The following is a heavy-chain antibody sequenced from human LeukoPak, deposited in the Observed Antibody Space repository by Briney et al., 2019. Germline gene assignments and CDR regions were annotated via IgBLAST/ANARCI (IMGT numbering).Heavy chain of an antibody. V-gene: IGHV3-13*01. CDR2: IGTAGDT. CDR3: ASSPAYSSSWYAIDN. D-gene: IGHD6-13*01. J-gene: IGHJ4*02. Sequence: QSGGSLRLSCAASGFTFSNYDMHWVRQAAGKGLEWVSGIGTAGDTYYPASVNGRFTISRENAKNSLYLQMNSLSAGDTAVYYCASSPAYSSSWYAIDNWGQGTLVTVSS. CDR1: GFTFSNYD.